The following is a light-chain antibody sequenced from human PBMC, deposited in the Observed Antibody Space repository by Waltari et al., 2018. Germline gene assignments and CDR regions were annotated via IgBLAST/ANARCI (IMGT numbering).Light chain of an antibody. CDR1: QSVRNF. V-gene: IGKV1-39*01. Sequence: DIQMTQSPSSLSASVGDRVTITCRASQSVRNFVNWYQQEPGKAPKLLLYATSSLQTGVPSRFSGSGSGTDFTLSISSVQPEDFAIYFCQQGYMTPRTFGQGTKVEIK. J-gene: IGKJ1*01. CDR2: ATS. CDR3: QQGYMTPRT.